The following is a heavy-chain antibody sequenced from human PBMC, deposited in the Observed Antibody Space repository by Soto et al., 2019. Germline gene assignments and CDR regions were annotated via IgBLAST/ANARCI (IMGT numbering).Heavy chain of an antibody. CDR2: INAGNGNT. CDR1: GYTFTSYA. CDR3: ARNLATEVTSHYYGMDV. D-gene: IGHD1-26*01. J-gene: IGHJ6*02. V-gene: IGHV1-3*01. Sequence: QVQLVQSGAEVKKPGASVKVSCKASGYTFTSYAMHWVRQAPGQRLEWMGWINAGNGNTKYSQKFQGRVTITRDTSASTAYMELSSLRSEDTAVYYCARNLATEVTSHYYGMDVWGQGTTVTVSS.